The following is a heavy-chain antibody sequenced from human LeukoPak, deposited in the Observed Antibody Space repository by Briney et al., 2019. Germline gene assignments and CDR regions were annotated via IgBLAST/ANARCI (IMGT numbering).Heavy chain of an antibody. D-gene: IGHD3-3*01. CDR1: GFTFSSYS. CDR2: ISSSSSTI. J-gene: IGHJ6*03. V-gene: IGHV3-48*01. CDR3: ARVSTIFGVVIDYYYMDV. Sequence: PGGSLRLSCAASGFTFSSYSMNWVRQAPGKGLEWVSYISSSSSTIYYADSVKGRFTISRDNAKNSLYLQMNSLRAEDTAVYYCARVSTIFGVVIDYYYMDVWGKGTTVTVSS.